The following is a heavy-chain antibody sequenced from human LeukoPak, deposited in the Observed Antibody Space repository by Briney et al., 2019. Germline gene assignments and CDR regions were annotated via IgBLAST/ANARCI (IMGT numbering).Heavy chain of an antibody. D-gene: IGHD3-3*01. V-gene: IGHV3-23*01. Sequence: GGSLRLSCAASGFTFSRYAMSWVRQAPGKGLEWVSAISGSGGSTYYADSVKGRFTIPRDTSKNTLYLQMNSLRAEDTAVYYCAKDGGYYDFDYWGRGTLVTVSS. CDR3: AKDGGYYDFDY. CDR2: ISGSGGST. J-gene: IGHJ4*02. CDR1: GFTFSRYA.